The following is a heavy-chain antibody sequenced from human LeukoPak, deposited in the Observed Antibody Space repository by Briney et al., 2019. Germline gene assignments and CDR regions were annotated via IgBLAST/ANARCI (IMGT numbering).Heavy chain of an antibody. V-gene: IGHV4-39*01. D-gene: IGHD6-19*01. Sequence: PSETLSLTCTVSLDALTATSDSCASIRQPPGRGLEWIGGIDYSGSFYYNPSLKSRLTISVDTSKNQFSLRLTSVTAAVRAVYSCASNPSDNASSGLLQPVYLDSWGQGTLVTVSS. CDR1: LDALTATSDS. CDR3: ASNPSDNASSGLLQPVYLDS. J-gene: IGHJ4*02. CDR2: IDYSGSF.